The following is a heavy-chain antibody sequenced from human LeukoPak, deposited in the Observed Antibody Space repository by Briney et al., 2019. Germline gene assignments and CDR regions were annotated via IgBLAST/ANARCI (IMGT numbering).Heavy chain of an antibody. J-gene: IGHJ4*02. CDR2: IFHSGAT. CDR1: GGSISSSTNY. CDR3: ARHEEEDGYNAKTFDY. D-gene: IGHD5-24*01. V-gene: IGHV4-39*01. Sequence: KPSETLSLTCTVSGGSISSSTNYSGWVRQPPGKGLECIGSIFHSGATYYNPSLKSRVTISVDTSKNQFSLKLNSVTAADTAVYYCARHEEEDGYNAKTFDYWGQGTLVTVSS.